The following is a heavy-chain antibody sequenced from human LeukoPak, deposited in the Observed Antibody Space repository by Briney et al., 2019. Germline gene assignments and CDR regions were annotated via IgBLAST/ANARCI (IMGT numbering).Heavy chain of an antibody. Sequence: GGSLRLSCSASGFTFSAYWMSWVRQAPGKGLEWVASIKPDGSEKYYVDSVKGRSTISRDNAKNSLYLQVNSLRADDTAVYYCARANKVDYWGQGTLVTVSS. CDR1: GFTFSAYW. D-gene: IGHD2/OR15-2a*01. J-gene: IGHJ4*02. CDR2: IKPDGSEK. V-gene: IGHV3-7*05. CDR3: ARANKVDY.